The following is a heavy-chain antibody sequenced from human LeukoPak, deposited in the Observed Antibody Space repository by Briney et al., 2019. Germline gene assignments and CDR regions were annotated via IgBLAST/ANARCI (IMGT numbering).Heavy chain of an antibody. CDR1: GFTVSSNY. J-gene: IGHJ4*02. Sequence: GGSLRLSCAASGFTVSSNYMSWVRQAPGKGLEYVSSINTNGANTYYADSVKGRFTISRDNSRNTVYVQMNSLTPEDTAVYYCVKGLDYSSSQMDSWGQGTLVTVSS. V-gene: IGHV3-64*05. D-gene: IGHD6-6*01. CDR2: INTNGANT. CDR3: VKGLDYSSSQMDS.